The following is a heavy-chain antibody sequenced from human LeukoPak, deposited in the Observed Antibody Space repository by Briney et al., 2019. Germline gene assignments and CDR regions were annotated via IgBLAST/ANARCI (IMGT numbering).Heavy chain of an antibody. J-gene: IGHJ4*02. Sequence: PGGSLRLSCAASGFTFSSYAMRWVRQAPGKGLEWEAFIRYDGSNKYYADSVKGRFTISRDNSKNTLYLQMNSLRAEDTAVYYCAKPNYGFWSGFFDYWGQGTLVTVSS. CDR1: GFTFSSYA. CDR2: IRYDGSNK. D-gene: IGHD3-3*01. V-gene: IGHV3-30*02. CDR3: AKPNYGFWSGFFDY.